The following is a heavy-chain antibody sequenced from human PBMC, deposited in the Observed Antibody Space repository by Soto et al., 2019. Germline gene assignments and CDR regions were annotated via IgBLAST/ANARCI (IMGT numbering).Heavy chain of an antibody. CDR2: IIPFFGVV. D-gene: IGHD3-9*01. J-gene: IGHJ4*02. CDR1: GGTFSRSA. CDR3: ARTGNFDWPTKSGFDY. V-gene: IGHV1-69*13. Sequence: SVKVSCKTSGGTFSRSAMNWVRQAPGQGLQWMGRIIPFFGVVNYAQKFQGRVTISADESTNTSYMQLSSLRSDDTAVYYCARTGNFDWPTKSGFDYWGQ.